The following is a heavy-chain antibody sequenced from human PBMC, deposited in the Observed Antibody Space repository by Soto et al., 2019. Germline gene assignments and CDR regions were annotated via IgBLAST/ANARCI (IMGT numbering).Heavy chain of an antibody. D-gene: IGHD3-9*01. V-gene: IGHV1-18*01. CDR3: SRFVMVGDWFDPNYYRGMDV. Sequence: QVQLVQSGAEVKKPGASVTVSCKTSGYTFSNYGINWVRQAPGPGLGWMGWISGYNGTTTYAQTFKCRVTMNTDTSTGTVYMELRSLKSDDTARDYCSRFVMVGDWFDPNYYRGMDVWGQGTTVTVSS. J-gene: IGHJ6*02. CDR2: ISGYNGTT. CDR1: GYTFSNYG.